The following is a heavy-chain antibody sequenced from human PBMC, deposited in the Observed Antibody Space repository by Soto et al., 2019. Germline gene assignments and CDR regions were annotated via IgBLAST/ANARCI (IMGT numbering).Heavy chain of an antibody. J-gene: IGHJ6*02. Sequence: QVQLVQSGAEVKKPGSSVKVSCKASGGTFRSYAISWVRQAPGQGPEWMGGIIPITGTANYAQKFQHRVTITADESTSTASMQLSSLRSEDTAVYYCARSQGSSTSLEIYYYYYYGMDVWGQGTTVTVSS. CDR1: GGTFRSYA. D-gene: IGHD2-2*01. V-gene: IGHV1-69*01. CDR3: ARSQGSSTSLEIYYYYYYGMDV. CDR2: IIPITGTA.